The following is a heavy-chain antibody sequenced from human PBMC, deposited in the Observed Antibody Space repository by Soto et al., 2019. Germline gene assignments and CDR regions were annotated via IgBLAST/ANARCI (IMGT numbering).Heavy chain of an antibody. CDR1: GYTFTGHY. Sequence: SVKVSCKASGYTFTGHYMHWVRQAPVQGLEWMGWINPNSGGTNYAQKFQGRVTMTRDTSISTAYMELSRLRSDDTAVYYCARGVDSSGWYISYYFDYWGQGTLVTVSS. CDR3: ARGVDSSGWYISYYFDY. J-gene: IGHJ4*02. V-gene: IGHV1-2*02. D-gene: IGHD6-19*01. CDR2: INPNSGGT.